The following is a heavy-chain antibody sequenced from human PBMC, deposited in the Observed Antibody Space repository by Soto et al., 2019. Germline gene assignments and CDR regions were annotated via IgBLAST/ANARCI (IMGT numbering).Heavy chain of an antibody. V-gene: IGHV3-48*02. CDR1: GFTFSSYS. D-gene: IGHD3-16*01. J-gene: IGHJ6*02. CDR2: ISSSSSTI. CDR3: ARDLGETWIQTHWNDYYYGMDV. Sequence: LRLSWAASGFTFSSYSMNWVRQAPGKGLEWVSYISSSSSTIYYADSVKGRFTIARDNAKNSMYLQMNSLRDEDTAVYYCARDLGETWIQTHWNDYYYGMDVWGQGTTVTVSS.